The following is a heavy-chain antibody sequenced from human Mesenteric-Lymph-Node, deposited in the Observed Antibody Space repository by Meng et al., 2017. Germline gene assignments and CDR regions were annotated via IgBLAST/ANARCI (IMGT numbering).Heavy chain of an antibody. CDR3: VRDTRRGGGWFDP. J-gene: IGHJ5*02. Sequence: ESVSRSVSPSHTLSLTWLVSGDSIISGDYSGTWIRQPPGKSLEWIGYIYHGVNIYYTPSLRSRVTISVDKSRNQFSLKLTSVSAADTAVYYCVRDTRRGGGWFDPWGQGTLVTVSS. V-gene: IGHV4-30-2*01. CDR2: IYHGVNI. CDR1: GDSIISGDYS. D-gene: IGHD3-10*01.